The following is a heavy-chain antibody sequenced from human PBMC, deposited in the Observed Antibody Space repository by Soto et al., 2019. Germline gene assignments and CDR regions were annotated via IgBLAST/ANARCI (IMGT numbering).Heavy chain of an antibody. V-gene: IGHV4-39*01. CDR3: ARGLGISASYYYGMDV. D-gene: IGHD6-13*01. Sequence: LSLTCTVSGGSISSSSHYWGWIRQPPGKGLEWIGSIYYSGSTYYNQSLKSRVTISGDTSKNQFSLKLSSVTAADTAVYYCARGLGISASYYYGMDVWGQGTTVTVSS. CDR2: IYYSGST. CDR1: GGSISSSSHY. J-gene: IGHJ6*02.